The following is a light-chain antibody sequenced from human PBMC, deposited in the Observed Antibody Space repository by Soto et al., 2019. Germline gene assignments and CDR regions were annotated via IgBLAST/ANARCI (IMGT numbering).Light chain of an antibody. CDR1: QSISIY. CDR3: QQSFSTPFT. Sequence: DIQMTQSPSSLSASVGDRVIITCRASQSISIYLNWFQQKPGKAPKLLILAASRLQSGVPSRFSGSGSGTDFTLTISSLQPEDFATYFCQQSFSTPFTFGPGTKVDIK. CDR2: AAS. V-gene: IGKV1-39*01. J-gene: IGKJ3*01.